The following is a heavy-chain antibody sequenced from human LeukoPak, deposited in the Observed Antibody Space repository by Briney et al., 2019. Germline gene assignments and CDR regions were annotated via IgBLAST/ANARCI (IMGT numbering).Heavy chain of an antibody. V-gene: IGHV1-2*02. Sequence: ASVKVSCKAFGYTFTGYYIHWVRQAPGQGLEWMGWINPNSGGTHYAQRFQGRVTMTRDTSISTVNMELSRLRSDDTAVYYCAKDQGGSTGWFDPWGQGTLVTVSS. J-gene: IGHJ5*02. D-gene: IGHD5/OR15-5a*01. CDR1: GYTFTGYY. CDR3: AKDQGGSTGWFDP. CDR2: INPNSGGT.